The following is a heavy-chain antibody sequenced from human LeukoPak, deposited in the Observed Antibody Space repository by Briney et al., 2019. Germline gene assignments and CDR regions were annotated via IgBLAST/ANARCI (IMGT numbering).Heavy chain of an antibody. Sequence: GGSLRLSCAASGITVNTNYMSWVRQAPGKGLEWVAAIYNSGSTYYADSVKGRFTISRDNSKNTMYLQMNSLKGEDTAVYYCARRSNPPGRIDHWGQGTLVTVSS. V-gene: IGHV3-66*04. J-gene: IGHJ4*02. CDR3: ARRSNPPGRIDH. CDR1: GITVNTNY. D-gene: IGHD1-14*01. CDR2: IYNSGST.